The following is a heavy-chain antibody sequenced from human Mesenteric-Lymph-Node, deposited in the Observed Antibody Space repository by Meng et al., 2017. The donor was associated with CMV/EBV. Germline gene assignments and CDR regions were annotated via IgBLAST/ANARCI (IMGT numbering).Heavy chain of an antibody. CDR1: GYTFTSND. J-gene: IGHJ5*02. CDR3: AKGGNYYDNSAYTVYNWFDP. V-gene: IGHV1-8*01. Sequence: ASVKVSCKASGYTFTSNDITWVRQATGQGLEWMGWMNPNTGNTGYAQKFQGRVTMTRNTSISTAYMELSSLRSEDTAVYYCAKGGNYYDNSAYTVYNWFDPWGQGTPVTVSS. D-gene: IGHD3-22*01. CDR2: MNPNTGNT.